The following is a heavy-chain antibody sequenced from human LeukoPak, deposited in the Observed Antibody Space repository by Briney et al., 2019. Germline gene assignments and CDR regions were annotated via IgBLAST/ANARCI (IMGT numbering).Heavy chain of an antibody. CDR3: ASTGYSSSPFDY. CDR2: ISYDGSNK. J-gene: IGHJ4*02. D-gene: IGHD6-13*01. CDR1: GFTFSSYA. Sequence: GRSLRLSCAAFGFTFSSYAMHWVRQAPGKGLEWVAVISYDGSNKYYADSVKGRFTISRDNSKNTLYLQMNSLRAEDTAVYYCASTGYSSSPFDYWGQGTLVTVSS. V-gene: IGHV3-30*04.